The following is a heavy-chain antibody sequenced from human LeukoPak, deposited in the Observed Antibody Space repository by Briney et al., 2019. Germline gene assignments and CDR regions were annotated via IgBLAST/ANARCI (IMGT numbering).Heavy chain of an antibody. Sequence: PGGSLRLSCAASGFTFSSYGMHWVRQAPGKGLEWVAVISYDGSNKYYADSVKGRFTISRDNSKNTLYLQMNSLRAEDTAVYYCAKSSSPYSSSIYYFDYWGQGTLVTVSS. CDR2: ISYDGSNK. CDR3: AKSSSPYSSSIYYFDY. J-gene: IGHJ4*02. V-gene: IGHV3-30*18. D-gene: IGHD6-6*01. CDR1: GFTFSSYG.